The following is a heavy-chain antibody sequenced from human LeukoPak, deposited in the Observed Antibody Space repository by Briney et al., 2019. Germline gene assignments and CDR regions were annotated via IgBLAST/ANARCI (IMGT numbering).Heavy chain of an antibody. CDR3: ARHGSSYSFDC. CDR1: GGSITGYY. V-gene: IGHV4-59*08. D-gene: IGHD6-13*01. CDR2: ISYSGST. J-gene: IGHJ4*02. Sequence: SGTLSLTCTVSGGSITGYYWSWIRQPPGKGLEWIDYISYSGSTNYNPSLKSRVTTSVDTSKNQFSLRLSSVTAADTAVYYCARHGSSYSFDCWGQGTLVTVSS.